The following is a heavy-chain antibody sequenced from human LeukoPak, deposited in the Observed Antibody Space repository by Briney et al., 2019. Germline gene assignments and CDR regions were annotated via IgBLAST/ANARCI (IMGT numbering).Heavy chain of an antibody. Sequence: GGSLRLFCAASGFTFSSYWMSWVRQAPGKGLEWVANIKQDGSEKYYVDSVKGRITISRDNAKNSLYLQMNSLRAEDTAVYYCARDGELGSPADAFDIWGQGTMVTVSS. V-gene: IGHV3-7*01. CDR3: ARDGELGSPADAFDI. D-gene: IGHD1-26*01. CDR2: IKQDGSEK. CDR1: GFTFSSYW. J-gene: IGHJ3*02.